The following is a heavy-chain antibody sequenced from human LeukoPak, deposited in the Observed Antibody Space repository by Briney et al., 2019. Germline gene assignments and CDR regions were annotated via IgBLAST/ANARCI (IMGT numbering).Heavy chain of an antibody. V-gene: IGHV1-18*01. J-gene: IGHJ6*02. CDR2: TSAYNGNT. D-gene: IGHD6-19*01. CDR1: GYNFTSYG. Sequence: ASVKVSCKAAGYNFTSYGISWVRQAPGQGLEWMGWTSAYNGNTNYAQKLQGRVTMTTDTSASTAYMELSSLRSEDTAVYYCARDYIAVAGPYYCYYGMDVWGQGTTVTVSS. CDR3: ARDYIAVAGPYYCYYGMDV.